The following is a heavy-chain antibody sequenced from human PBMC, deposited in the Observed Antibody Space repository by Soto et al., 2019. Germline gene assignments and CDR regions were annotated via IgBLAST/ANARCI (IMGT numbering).Heavy chain of an antibody. CDR2: MNPNSGNT. J-gene: IGHJ1*01. CDR3: ARRAPDDMPSY. V-gene: IGHV1-8*01. Sequence: QVQLVQSGAEVKKPGASVKVSCKASGYTFTSYDINWVRQATGQGLEWMGWMNPNSGNTGYAQKFQGRVTXTXXTSILTAYVELGSVRSEGTAVYYCARRAPDDMPSYWGQGSLVTVSS. CDR1: GYTFTSYD. D-gene: IGHD1-1*01.